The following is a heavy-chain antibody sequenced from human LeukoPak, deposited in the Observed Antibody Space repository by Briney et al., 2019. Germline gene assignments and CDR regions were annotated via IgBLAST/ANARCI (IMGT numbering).Heavy chain of an antibody. CDR1: VGSISSGDYY. CDR2: IYYSVST. J-gene: IGHJ4*02. CDR3: AREWLLESIDY. Sequence: PSETLSLTCTVSVGSISSGDYYWGWIRQPPGKGLGWIGYIYYSVSTYYNPPLKSRVTISVDTSKNQCSLKLSSVTAADTAVYYCAREWLLESIDYWGQGNLVTVSS. V-gene: IGHV4-30-4*08. D-gene: IGHD3-22*01.